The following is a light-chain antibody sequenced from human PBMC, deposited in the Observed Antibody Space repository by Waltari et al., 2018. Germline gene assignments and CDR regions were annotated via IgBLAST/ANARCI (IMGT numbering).Light chain of an antibody. CDR1: QSVSSS. Sequence: DIQMTQSPSTLSAFVGDRVTITCRASQSVSSSLAWYQQKPGTAPRLLIYKASNLQTGVPSRFSGSGSGTEFTLTISGLQPDDFATYYCQHYNSYSPWTFGQVTKVEIK. J-gene: IGKJ1*01. CDR3: QHYNSYSPWT. CDR2: KAS. V-gene: IGKV1-5*03.